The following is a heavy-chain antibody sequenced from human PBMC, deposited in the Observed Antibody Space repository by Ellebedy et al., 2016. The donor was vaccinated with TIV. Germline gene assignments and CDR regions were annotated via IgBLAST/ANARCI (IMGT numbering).Heavy chain of an antibody. Sequence: ASVKVSXKVSGYTFTRYGISWVRQAPGQGLEWMGWIAVYNGHTKYAQKFQDRDVMTTETATSTVYMELRSLRSDDTAVYYCARSRLGGGHWYFDFWGRGTLVTVSS. V-gene: IGHV1-18*01. J-gene: IGHJ2*01. CDR3: ARSRLGGGHWYFDF. CDR2: IAVYNGHT. CDR1: GYTFTRYG. D-gene: IGHD3-10*01.